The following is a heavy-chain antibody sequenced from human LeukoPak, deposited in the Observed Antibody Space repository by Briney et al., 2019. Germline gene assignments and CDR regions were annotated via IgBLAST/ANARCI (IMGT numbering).Heavy chain of an antibody. CDR2: INPSGDST. CDR1: GFPFNFYW. Sequence: ASVKVSCKASGFPFNFYWIHWVRQAPGQGLEWMGIINPSGDSTYYAQKFQGRVTMTRDTSTSTVYMELISLRSEDTAVYFCVRDNSDNDSGGLYWWFDPWGQGTQVTVSS. V-gene: IGHV1-46*02. CDR3: VRDNSDNDSGGLYWWFDP. D-gene: IGHD3-22*01. J-gene: IGHJ5*02.